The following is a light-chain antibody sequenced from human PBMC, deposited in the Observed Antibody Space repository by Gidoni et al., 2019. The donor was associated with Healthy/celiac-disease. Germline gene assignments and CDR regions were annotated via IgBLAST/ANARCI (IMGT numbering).Light chain of an antibody. CDR2: DVS. CDR3: SSYTSSSTLVV. CDR1: SSDVGGYNY. J-gene: IGLJ2*01. Sequence: QSALTQPATVSGSPGQSITNSCTGTSSDVGGYNYVSWYQQHPGKDPKLMIYDVSNRPSGVSNRFSGSKSGNTASLTISGLQAEDEADYYCSSYTSSSTLVVFGGGTKLXV. V-gene: IGLV2-14*01.